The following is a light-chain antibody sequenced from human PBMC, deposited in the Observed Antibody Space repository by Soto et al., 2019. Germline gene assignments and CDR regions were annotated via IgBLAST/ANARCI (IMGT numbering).Light chain of an antibody. Sequence: QSVLTQPASVSGSPGQSITISCNGTSSYVGGYNYVSWYQQHPGKAPKLMIYDVSNRPSGVSNRFSGSKSGNTASLTISGLQAEDEADYYCSSYTSSILFGGGTKLTVL. V-gene: IGLV2-14*01. CDR2: DVS. J-gene: IGLJ2*01. CDR1: SSYVGGYNY. CDR3: SSYTSSIL.